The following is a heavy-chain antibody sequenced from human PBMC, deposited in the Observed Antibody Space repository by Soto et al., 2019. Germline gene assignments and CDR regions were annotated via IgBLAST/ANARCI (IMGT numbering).Heavy chain of an antibody. CDR2: IYYSGNT. D-gene: IGHD3-16*02. J-gene: IGHJ5*02. Sequence: SETLSLTCTVSGGVISTYFWTWIRQPPGKGLEWIGNIYYSGNTNYNPSLKSRVTISVDTSKNQFSLKLSSVTAADTAVYYCARDYSQYYDYVWGSYRPRGWFDPWGQGTLVTV. CDR3: ARDYSQYYDYVWGSYRPRGWFDP. V-gene: IGHV4-59*01. CDR1: GGVISTYF.